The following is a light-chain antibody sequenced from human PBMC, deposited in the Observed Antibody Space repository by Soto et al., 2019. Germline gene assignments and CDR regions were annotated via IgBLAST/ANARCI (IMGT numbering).Light chain of an antibody. CDR3: QQSNTYPCT. CDR2: KAS. CDR1: QSIRSW. Sequence: DIQMTQSPSTLSASVGDRVTITCRASQSIRSWLAWYQQKPGKAPKLLIYKASSLESGVPSRFSGSGSETEFTLPISSLQPDDFATYFCQQSNTYPCTFGQVTKVEIK. V-gene: IGKV1-5*03. J-gene: IGKJ1*01.